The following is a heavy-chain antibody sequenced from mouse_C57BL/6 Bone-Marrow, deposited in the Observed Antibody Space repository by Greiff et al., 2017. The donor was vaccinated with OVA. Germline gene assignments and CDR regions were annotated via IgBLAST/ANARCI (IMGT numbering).Heavy chain of an antibody. J-gene: IGHJ1*03. Sequence: VQLVESGGGLVQPGGSLKLSCAASGFTFSDYYMYWVRQTPEKRLEWVAYISNGGGSTYYPDTVKGRFTISRDNAKNTLYLQMSRLKSEYTAMYYCARRPWYFDVWGTGTTVTVSS. CDR2: ISNGGGST. V-gene: IGHV5-12*01. CDR1: GFTFSDYY. CDR3: ARRPWYFDV.